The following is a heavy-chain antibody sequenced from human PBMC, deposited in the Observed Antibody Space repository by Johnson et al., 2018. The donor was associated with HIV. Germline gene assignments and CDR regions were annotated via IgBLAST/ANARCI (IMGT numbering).Heavy chain of an antibody. J-gene: IGHJ3*02. V-gene: IGHV3-23*04. CDR3: AKDMVPWFGESPWAFDGFDI. D-gene: IGHD3-10*01. CDR1: GFTFSSYA. CDR2: ISGSGGST. Sequence: VQLVESGGGLVQPGGYLRLSCAASGFTFSSYAMSWVRQAPGKGLEWVSAISGSGGSTYYADSVKGRFTIPRDNSKNTLYLQMNSLRDEDTAIYFCAKDMVPWFGESPWAFDGFDIWGQGTMVNISS.